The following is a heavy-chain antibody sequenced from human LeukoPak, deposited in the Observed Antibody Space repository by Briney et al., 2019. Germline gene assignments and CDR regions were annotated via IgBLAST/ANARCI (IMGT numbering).Heavy chain of an antibody. D-gene: IGHD3-22*01. CDR3: AKSEYYDSSETRYYFDY. Sequence: GRSLRLSCTASGFTFSSYAMSWVRQAPGKGLEWVSAISGSGGSTYYADSVKGRFTISRDNSKNTLYLQMNSLRAEDTAVYYCAKSEYYDSSETRYYFDYWGQGTLVTVSS. CDR1: GFTFSSYA. J-gene: IGHJ4*02. CDR2: ISGSGGST. V-gene: IGHV3-23*01.